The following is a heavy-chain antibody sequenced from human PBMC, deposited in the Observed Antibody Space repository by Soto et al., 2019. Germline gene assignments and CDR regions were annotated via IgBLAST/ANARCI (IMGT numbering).Heavy chain of an antibody. CDR3: ARHRQSLFTYFDY. CDR1: GGSISSSSYY. V-gene: IGHV4-39*01. CDR2: IYYSGST. D-gene: IGHD3-16*01. Sequence: PSETLSLTCTVSGGSISSSSYYWGWIRQPPGKGLEWIGSIYYSGSTYYNPSLKSRVTISVDTSKNQFSLKLSSVTAADTAVYYCARHRQSLFTYFDYWGQGTLVTVSS. J-gene: IGHJ4*02.